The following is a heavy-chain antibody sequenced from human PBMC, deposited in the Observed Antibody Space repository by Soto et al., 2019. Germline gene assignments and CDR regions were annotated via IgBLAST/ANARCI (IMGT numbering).Heavy chain of an antibody. D-gene: IGHD6-13*01. CDR2: ISYDGSNK. V-gene: IGHV3-30*18. Sequence: QVQLVESGGGVVQPGRSLRLSCAASGFTFSSYGMHWVRQAPGKGLEWVAVISYDGSNKYYADSVKGRFTISRDNSKNTLYLQMNSLRAEDTAVYYCAKDRGGASIAAAPLFGYWGQGTLVTVSS. CDR1: GFTFSSYG. CDR3: AKDRGGASIAAAPLFGY. J-gene: IGHJ4*02.